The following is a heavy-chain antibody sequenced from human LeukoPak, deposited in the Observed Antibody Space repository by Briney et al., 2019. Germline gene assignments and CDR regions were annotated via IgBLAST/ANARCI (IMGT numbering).Heavy chain of an antibody. J-gene: IGHJ4*02. CDR3: ARIQRRLDSSGGTDY. Sequence: ASVKVSCKASGYTFTSYGISWVRQAPGQGLEWMGKIDPSGGSTSYAQKFQGRVTMTRDTSTSTVYMELSSLRSEDTAVYYCARIQRRLDSSGGTDYWGQGTLVTVSS. CDR2: IDPSGGST. D-gene: IGHD6-19*01. CDR1: GYTFTSYG. V-gene: IGHV1-46*01.